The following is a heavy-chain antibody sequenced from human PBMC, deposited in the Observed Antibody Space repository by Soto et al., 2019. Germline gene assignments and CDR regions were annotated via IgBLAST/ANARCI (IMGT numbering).Heavy chain of an antibody. J-gene: IGHJ6*02. CDR2: IYPGESDT. D-gene: IGHD6-19*01. CDR1: GYTFTDYW. CDR3: ARTSSNFRYYYYDMDV. V-gene: IGHV5-51*01. Sequence: GESLQISCKGSGYTFTDYWIGWVRQLPGKGLEWMGIIYPGESDTRYSPSFQGYVTITVDKSTSTAYLQWNTLKASDTAMYYCARTSSNFRYYYYDMDVWCQGTRVPVSS.